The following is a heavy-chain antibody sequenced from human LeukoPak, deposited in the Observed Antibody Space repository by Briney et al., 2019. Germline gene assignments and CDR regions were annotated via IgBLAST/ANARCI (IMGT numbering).Heavy chain of an antibody. J-gene: IGHJ5*02. D-gene: IGHD2-2*01. CDR3: ARGISINAYDP. Sequence: PGGSLRLSCAASGFTFSSYAMHWVRQAPGKGLEWVAVISYDGSNKYYADSVKGRFTVSRDNAKNSLYLQMNSLRAEDTAVYYCARGISINAYDPWGQGTLVTVSS. CDR2: ISYDGSNK. CDR1: GFTFSSYA. V-gene: IGHV3-30-3*01.